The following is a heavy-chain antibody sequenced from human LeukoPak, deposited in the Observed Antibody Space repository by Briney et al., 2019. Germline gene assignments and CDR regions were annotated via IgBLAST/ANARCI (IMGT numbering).Heavy chain of an antibody. CDR1: GFTFSSYG. D-gene: IGHD5-12*01. J-gene: IGHJ4*02. V-gene: IGHV3-33*01. Sequence: PGGSLRLSCAASGFTFSSYGMHWVRQAPGKGLEWVAVIWYDGSNKYYADSVKGRFTISRDNSKNTLYLQMNSLRAEDTAVYYCARGGSGYDYFDYWGQGTLVTVSS. CDR2: IWYDGSNK. CDR3: ARGGSGYDYFDY.